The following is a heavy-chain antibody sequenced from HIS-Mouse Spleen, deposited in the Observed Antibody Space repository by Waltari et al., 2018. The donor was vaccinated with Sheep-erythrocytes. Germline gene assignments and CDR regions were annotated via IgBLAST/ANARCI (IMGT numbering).Heavy chain of an antibody. D-gene: IGHD1-1*01. CDR3: AKVRTVNYWYFDL. CDR2: ISYYGSNK. Sequence: QVQLVESGGGVVQPGRSLRLSCAASGFTFSSYGMHWVRQATGKGLEWVAVISYYGSNKYYADSVKGRFTISRDNSKNTLYLQMNSLRAEDTAVYYCAKVRTVNYWYFDLWGRGTLVTVSS. CDR1: GFTFSSYG. J-gene: IGHJ2*01. V-gene: IGHV3-30*18.